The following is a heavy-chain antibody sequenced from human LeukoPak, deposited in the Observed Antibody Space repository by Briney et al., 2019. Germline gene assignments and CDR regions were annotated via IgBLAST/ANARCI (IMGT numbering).Heavy chain of an antibody. D-gene: IGHD6-19*01. Sequence: GGSLRLSCAASGFTFSSYAMHWVRQAPGKGLASVSAIRSNGGSTYYANSVKGRFTISRDNSKNTLYLQMGCLRAEDMAVYYCARVGSGWYIDYWGQGTLVTVSS. CDR2: IRSNGGST. J-gene: IGHJ4*02. CDR1: GFTFSSYA. CDR3: ARVGSGWYIDY. V-gene: IGHV3-64*01.